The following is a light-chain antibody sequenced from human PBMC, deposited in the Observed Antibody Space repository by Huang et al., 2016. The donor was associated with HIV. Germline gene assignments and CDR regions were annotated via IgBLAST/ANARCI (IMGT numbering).Light chain of an antibody. CDR2: GAS. CDR3: QQYNNWPPGT. J-gene: IGKJ2*01. Sequence: ETVVTQSPATLYVSPGERATLSCRASQRVNSNLAWYQQKPGQDARLLIFGASTRATGISARFSGSGSGTEFTLTISSLQSEDFAIYYCQQYNNWPPGTFGQGTKLEIK. V-gene: IGKV3-15*01. CDR1: QRVNSN.